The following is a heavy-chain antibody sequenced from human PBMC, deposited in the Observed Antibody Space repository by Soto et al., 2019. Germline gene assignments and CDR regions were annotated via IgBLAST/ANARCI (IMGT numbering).Heavy chain of an antibody. Sequence: QVQLQESGPGLVKPSQTLSLTCTVSGGSISSGDYYWSWIRQPPGKDLEWIGYIYYSGSTYYNPSLKSRVTISVDTSKNQFSLKLSSVTAADTAVYYCARFRKGYYYDSSGFSRSTDYWGQGTLVTVSS. CDR3: ARFRKGYYYDSSGFSRSTDY. CDR1: GGSISSGDYY. J-gene: IGHJ4*02. V-gene: IGHV4-30-4*01. D-gene: IGHD3-22*01. CDR2: IYYSGST.